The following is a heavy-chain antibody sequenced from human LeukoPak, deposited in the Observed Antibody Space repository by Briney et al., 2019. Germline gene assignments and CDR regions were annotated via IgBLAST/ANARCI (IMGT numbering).Heavy chain of an antibody. CDR2: IYSGGST. CDR3: ARALGGYYGMDV. D-gene: IGHD3-16*01. J-gene: IGHJ6*02. CDR1: GFTVSSNY. V-gene: IGHV3-53*01. Sequence: GGSLRLSCAASGFTVSSNYMSWVRQAPGKGLEWVSVIYSGGSTYYADSAKGRFTISRDNSKNTLYLQMNSLRAEDTAVYYCARALGGYYGMDVWGQGTTVTVSS.